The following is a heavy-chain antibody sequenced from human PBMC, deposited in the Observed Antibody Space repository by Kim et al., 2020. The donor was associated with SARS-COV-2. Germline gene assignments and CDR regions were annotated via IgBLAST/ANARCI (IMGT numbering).Heavy chain of an antibody. D-gene: IGHD6-13*01. CDR3: ARVGGGQQLVNFYGMDV. CDR2: IYYSGST. Sequence: SETLSLTCTVSGGSISSGGYYWSWIRQYPGKGLEWIGYIYYSGSTYYNPSLKSRVTISVDTSKNQFSLKLSSVTAADTAVYYCARVGGGQQLVNFYGMDVWGQGTTVTVSS. CDR1: GGSISSGGYY. J-gene: IGHJ6*02. V-gene: IGHV4-31*03.